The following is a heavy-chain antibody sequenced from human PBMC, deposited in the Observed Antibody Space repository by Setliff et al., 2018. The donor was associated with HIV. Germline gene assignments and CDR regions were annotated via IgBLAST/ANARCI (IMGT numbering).Heavy chain of an antibody. D-gene: IGHD1-26*01. V-gene: IGHV3-33*01. J-gene: IGHJ4*02. CDR1: GFSFSDHG. Sequence: GGSLRLSCVASGFSFSDHGIQWVRQAPGKGLEWVTTIWRDGSRMYYANSVKGRFTVSRENSKNTAYLQMNSLKTEDTAVYFCTSDEWELHIPGYYFDYWGQGTLVTVSS. CDR3: TSDEWELHIPGYYFDY. CDR2: IWRDGSRM.